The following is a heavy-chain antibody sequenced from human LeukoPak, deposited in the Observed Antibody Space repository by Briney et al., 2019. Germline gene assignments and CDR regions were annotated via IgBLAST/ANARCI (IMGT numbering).Heavy chain of an antibody. J-gene: IGHJ4*02. CDR1: GYGFSTYW. V-gene: IGHV5-51*01. Sequence: GESLKISCKGSGYGFSTYWIGWVRQMPGKGLEWMGIIYPRDSDTRYSLSFQGQVTISADKSISTAYLQWSSLKASDTAMYYRARHTSYGSDFWGQGTLVTVSS. CDR2: IYPRDSDT. D-gene: IGHD5-24*01. CDR3: ARHTSYGSDF.